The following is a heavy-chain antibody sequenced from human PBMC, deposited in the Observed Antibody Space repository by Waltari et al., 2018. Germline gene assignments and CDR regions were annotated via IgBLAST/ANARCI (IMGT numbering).Heavy chain of an antibody. V-gene: IGHV3-21*01. Sequence: EVQLVESGGGLVKPGGSLRLSCAASGFTFSSYSMNWVRQAPGKGREGVSSISSSSSYIYYADSVKGRFTISRDNAKNSLYLQMNSLRAEDTAVYYCARQDIVVVVAAMVWFDPWGQGTLVTVSS. J-gene: IGHJ5*02. D-gene: IGHD2-15*01. CDR2: ISSSSSYI. CDR3: ARQDIVVVVAAMVWFDP. CDR1: GFTFSSYS.